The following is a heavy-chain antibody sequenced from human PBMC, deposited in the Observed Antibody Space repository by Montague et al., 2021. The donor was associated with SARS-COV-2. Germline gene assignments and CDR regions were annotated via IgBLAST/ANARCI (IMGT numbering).Heavy chain of an antibody. CDR2: INHSGST. Sequence: SETSLTCAVYGGSFSGYYWSWIRQPPGKGLEWIGEINHSGSTNYNPSLXSRVTISVDTSKNQFSLKLSSVTAADTAVYYCARRPHYYDSSGYYYPGPQRYYFDYWGQGTLVTVSS. CDR3: ARRPHYYDSSGYYYPGPQRYYFDY. D-gene: IGHD3-22*01. CDR1: GGSFSGYY. J-gene: IGHJ4*02. V-gene: IGHV4-34*01.